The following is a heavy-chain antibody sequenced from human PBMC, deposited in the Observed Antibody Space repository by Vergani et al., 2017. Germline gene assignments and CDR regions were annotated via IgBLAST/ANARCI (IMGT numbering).Heavy chain of an antibody. V-gene: IGHV1-69*06. CDR1: GGTFSSYA. CDR2: IIPIFGTA. D-gene: IGHD3-22*01. CDR3: ASVPYDSSGYYSTLDLYYFDY. J-gene: IGHJ4*02. Sequence: QVQLVQSGAEVKKPGSSVKVSCKASGGTFSSYAISWVRQAPGQGLEWMGGIIPIFGTANYAQKFQGRVTMTEDTSTDTAYMELSSLRSEDTAVYYCASVPYDSSGYYSTLDLYYFDYWGQGTLVTVSS.